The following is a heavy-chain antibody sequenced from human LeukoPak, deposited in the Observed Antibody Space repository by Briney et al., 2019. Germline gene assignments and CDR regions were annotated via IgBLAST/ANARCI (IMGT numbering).Heavy chain of an antibody. V-gene: IGHV3-23*01. CDR1: GFTFSSYV. D-gene: IGHD3-10*01. CDR2: ISSSGDST. J-gene: IGHJ4*02. Sequence: PGGALRLSCAASGFTFSSYVLSWVRQAPGKGLEWVSTISSSGDSTYYLDSVKGRFTISRDNSKNTLYLHMNSLRAEDTAVYYCTRRSGTYYHGFDYWGQGTLVTVSS. CDR3: TRRSGTYYHGFDY.